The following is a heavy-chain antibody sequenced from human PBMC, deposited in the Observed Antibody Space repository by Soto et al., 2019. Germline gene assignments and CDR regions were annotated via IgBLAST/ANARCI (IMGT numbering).Heavy chain of an antibody. J-gene: IGHJ4*02. Sequence: SETLSLTCTVSGGSISSGGYYWSWIRQHPGKGLEWIGYIYYSGSTYYNPSLKSRVTISVDTSKNQFSLKLSSVTAADTAVYYCARAGASFGEFLLYYFDYWGQGTLVTVSS. V-gene: IGHV4-31*03. CDR2: IYYSGST. D-gene: IGHD3-10*01. CDR3: ARAGASFGEFLLYYFDY. CDR1: GGSISSGGYY.